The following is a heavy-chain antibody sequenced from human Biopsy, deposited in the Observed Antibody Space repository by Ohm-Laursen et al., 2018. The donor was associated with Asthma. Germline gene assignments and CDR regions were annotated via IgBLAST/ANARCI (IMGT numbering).Heavy chain of an antibody. Sequence: SQTLSLTCTVSGGSISRAAYYWRWVRQPPGKVLEWIGYIFYIGSTYYNPSLKRRVAISLDTSKNQSSLKLSSVTAADKGVYFCARRGGVRRYFDYWGQGTLVTVSS. J-gene: IGHJ4*02. D-gene: IGHD3-16*01. CDR3: ARRGGVRRYFDY. V-gene: IGHV4-30-4*01. CDR1: GGSISRAAYY. CDR2: IFYIGST.